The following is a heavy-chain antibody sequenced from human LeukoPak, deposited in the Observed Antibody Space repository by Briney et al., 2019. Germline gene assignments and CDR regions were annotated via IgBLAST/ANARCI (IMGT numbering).Heavy chain of an antibody. J-gene: IGHJ4*02. CDR2: MYYSGST. CDR1: GVSISSSSHY. V-gene: IGHV4-39*02. Sequence: SETLSLTCTVSGVSISSSSHYWGWIRQPPGKGLEWIGSMYYSGSTYYRPSLKSRVTISVDTSKNQFSLKLSSVTAADTAVYYCAREGPGSDYWGQGTLVTVSS. D-gene: IGHD1-26*01. CDR3: AREGPGSDY.